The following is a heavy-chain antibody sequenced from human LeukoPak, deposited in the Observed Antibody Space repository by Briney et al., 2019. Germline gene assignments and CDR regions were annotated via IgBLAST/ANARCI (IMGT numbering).Heavy chain of an antibody. V-gene: IGHV1-2*02. J-gene: IGHJ4*02. Sequence: ASVKVSCKASGGTFSSYAISWVRQAPGQGLEWMGWINPNSGGTNYAQKFQGRVTMTRDTSISTAYMELSRLRSDDTAVYYCARKLELAYWGQGTLVTVSS. D-gene: IGHD1-7*01. CDR1: GGTFSSYA. CDR3: ARKLELAY. CDR2: INPNSGGT.